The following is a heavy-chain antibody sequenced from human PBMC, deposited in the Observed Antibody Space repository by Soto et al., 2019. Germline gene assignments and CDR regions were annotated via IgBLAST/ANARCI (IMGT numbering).Heavy chain of an antibody. CDR1: GFTFSSYA. CDR2: ISGSGGST. D-gene: IGHD2-2*01. CDR3: AKEQYCSSTSCYFYYYYGMDV. Sequence: EVQLLESGGGLVQPGGSLRLSCAASGFTFSSYAMSWVRQAPGKGLEWVSAISGSGGSTYYADSVKGRFTISRDNSKNTLYLQMNSLRAEDTAVYYCAKEQYCSSTSCYFYYYYGMDVWGQGTTVTVSS. V-gene: IGHV3-23*01. J-gene: IGHJ6*02.